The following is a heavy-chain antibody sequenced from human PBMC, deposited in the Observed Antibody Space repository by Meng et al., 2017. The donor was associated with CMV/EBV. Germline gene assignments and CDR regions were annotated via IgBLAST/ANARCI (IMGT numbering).Heavy chain of an antibody. CDR2: IYYSGTT. CDR3: ARLSGSGTTSTGYHYAFDS. CDR1: GGSISSGDYY. Sequence: VQLQESGHGLVKPSQTLSLTCSVSGGSISSGDYYWSWIRQPPGKGLEWIGYIYYSGTTYYNPSLESRVTISVDTSKNQFSLNLSSVTAADTAVYYCARLSGSGTTSTGYHYAFDSWGQGTLVTV. D-gene: IGHD3-22*01. J-gene: IGHJ4*02. V-gene: IGHV4-30-4*08.